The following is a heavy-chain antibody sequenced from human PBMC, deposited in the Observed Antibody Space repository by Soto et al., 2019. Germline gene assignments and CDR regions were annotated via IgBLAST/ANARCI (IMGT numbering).Heavy chain of an antibody. CDR2: ISGSGGST. Sequence: GGSLRLSCAASGFTFSSYAMSWVRQAPGKALEWVSAISGSGGSTYYADSVKGRFTISRDNSKNTLYLQMNSLRAEDTAVYYCAKPSGGIAAAAPFQHWGQGTLVTVSS. V-gene: IGHV3-23*01. D-gene: IGHD6-13*01. CDR3: AKPSGGIAAAAPFQH. CDR1: GFTFSSYA. J-gene: IGHJ1*01.